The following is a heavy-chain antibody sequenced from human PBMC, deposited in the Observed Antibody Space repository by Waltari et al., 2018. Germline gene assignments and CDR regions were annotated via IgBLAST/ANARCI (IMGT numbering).Heavy chain of an antibody. CDR1: GFSFSSYE. V-gene: IGHV3-48*03. CDR3: ARVRVVMGEGVY. Sequence: EVRLVESGGNLVQPGGSLRLSCAASGFSFSSYEMNWVRQARGGWLEWVSSISSSGSTKYYADSLKGRFTISRDNAKNSLYLQMNSLRADDTAVYYCARVRVVMGEGVYWGQGTLVTVSS. J-gene: IGHJ4*02. D-gene: IGHD2-15*01. CDR2: ISSSGSTK.